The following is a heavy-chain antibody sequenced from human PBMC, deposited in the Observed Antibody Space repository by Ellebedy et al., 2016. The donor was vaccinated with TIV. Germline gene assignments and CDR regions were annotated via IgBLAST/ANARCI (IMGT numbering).Heavy chain of an antibody. Sequence: SGPTLVKPTQTITLTCTFSGFLLSPSGVDVGWIRQPPGKALEWLALIYWNDDKRYSPSLKSRLTITKYTSKNQVVLTMTNMDPVDTATYYFAHLWFGESLDYWGQGTLVTVSS. J-gene: IGHJ4*02. CDR2: IYWNDDK. CDR1: GFLLSPSGVD. V-gene: IGHV2-5*01. CDR3: AHLWFGESLDY. D-gene: IGHD3-10*01.